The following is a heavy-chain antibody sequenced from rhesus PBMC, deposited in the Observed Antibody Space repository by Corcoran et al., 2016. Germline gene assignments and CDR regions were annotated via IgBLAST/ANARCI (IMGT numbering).Heavy chain of an antibody. CDR1: GYTFTDYY. Sequence: QVQLVQSGAEVKKPGSSVKVSCKASGYTFTDYYIHWVRQSPRQGLEWMGWINPYNGNTRYAQKYQGRVTMTRDTSTTTVYMELSSLRSEDTAVYYCAREGFRIQQKYYYGLDSWGQGVVVTVSS. CDR3: AREGFRIQQKYYYGLDS. V-gene: IGHV1S2*01. D-gene: IGHD4-23*01. J-gene: IGHJ6*01. CDR2: INPYNGNT.